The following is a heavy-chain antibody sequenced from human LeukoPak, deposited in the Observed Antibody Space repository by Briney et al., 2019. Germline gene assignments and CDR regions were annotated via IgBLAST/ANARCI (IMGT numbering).Heavy chain of an antibody. CDR3: ARDNYDYVWGSYRYYDY. J-gene: IGHJ4*02. V-gene: IGHV3-74*01. CDR2: INSDGSST. D-gene: IGHD3-16*02. CDR1: GSTFSSYW. Sequence: GGSLRLSCAASGSTFSSYWMHWVRHAPGKGLVWVSRINSDGSSTSYADSVKGRFTISRDNAKNTLYLQMNSLRAEDTAVYYCARDNYDYVWGSYRYYDYWGQGTLVTVSS.